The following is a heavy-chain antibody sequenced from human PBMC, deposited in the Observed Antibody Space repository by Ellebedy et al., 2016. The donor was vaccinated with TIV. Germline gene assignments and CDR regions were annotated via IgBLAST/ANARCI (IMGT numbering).Heavy chain of an antibody. CDR2: IWYDGSIK. CDR1: RFSFSSYG. D-gene: IGHD2-21*02. CDR3: ARNRGYCGGDCYSSLDGMDV. J-gene: IGHJ6*02. V-gene: IGHV3-33*08. Sequence: PGGSLRLSCTASRFSFSSYGMHWVRQAPGKGLEWVAVIWYDGSIKYHADSVKGRFTISRDNSNNTLYLQMNSLRAEATAVYYCARNRGYCGGDCYSSLDGMDVWGQGTTVTVSS.